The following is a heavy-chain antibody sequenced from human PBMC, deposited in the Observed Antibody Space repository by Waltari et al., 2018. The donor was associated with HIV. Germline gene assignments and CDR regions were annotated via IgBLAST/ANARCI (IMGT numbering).Heavy chain of an antibody. J-gene: IGHJ4*02. V-gene: IGHV4-59*08. D-gene: IGHD3-22*01. CDR2: IYYSGST. CDR1: GGSITSHY. CDR3: ARFASEIFDSSGYSFDY. Sequence: QVQLQESGPGLLKPSETLSLPCTVSGGSITSHYWRWVRQPPGKGLEWIGYIYYSGSTNYNPSLKSRVTISVDTSKNQFSLKLTSVTAADTAVYYCARFASEIFDSSGYSFDYWGQGALVTVPS.